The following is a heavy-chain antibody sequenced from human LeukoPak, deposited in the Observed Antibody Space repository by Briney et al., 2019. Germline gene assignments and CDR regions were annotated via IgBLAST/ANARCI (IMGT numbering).Heavy chain of an antibody. Sequence: PGGSLRLSCAASGFTVSSNYMSWVRQVPGKGLEWSSVIYSGGIAYYADSVKGRFTISRDNSKNTLYLHMNSPRAEDTPVYYCATDTIVVVPAAMRVFNYMDVWGKGTTVTVSS. J-gene: IGHJ6*03. CDR1: GFTVSSNY. D-gene: IGHD2-2*01. CDR3: ATDTIVVVPAAMRVFNYMDV. V-gene: IGHV3-53*01. CDR2: IYSGGIA.